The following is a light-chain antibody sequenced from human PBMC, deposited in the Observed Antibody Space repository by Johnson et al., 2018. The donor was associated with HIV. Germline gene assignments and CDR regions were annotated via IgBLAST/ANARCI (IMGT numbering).Light chain of an antibody. J-gene: IGLJ1*01. CDR2: DNN. CDR1: SSNIGNGY. Sequence: QSVLTQPPSVSAAPGQKVTISCSGSSSNIGNGYVSWYQQLPGTAPKLLIYDNNKRPSGIPDRFSGSKSGTSATLGITGLQTGDEADYYCGTWDSSLIAGDVFGTGTKVTVL. V-gene: IGLV1-51*01. CDR3: GTWDSSLIAGDV.